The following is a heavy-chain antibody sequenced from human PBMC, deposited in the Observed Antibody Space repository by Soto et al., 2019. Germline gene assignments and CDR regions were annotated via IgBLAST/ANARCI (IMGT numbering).Heavy chain of an antibody. CDR1: GFTFSSYS. V-gene: IGHV3-21*01. CDR2: ISGSSGHI. CDR3: ARVKGYGGNYYQDS. Sequence: GGSLRLSCAASGFTFSSYSLIWVRQAPGKGLEWVSYISGSSGHIFYADSVKGRFTVSRDNARNSLYLQMNSLRAEDTALYYCARVKGYGGNYYQDSWGQGTLVTVYS. D-gene: IGHD5-12*01. J-gene: IGHJ4*02.